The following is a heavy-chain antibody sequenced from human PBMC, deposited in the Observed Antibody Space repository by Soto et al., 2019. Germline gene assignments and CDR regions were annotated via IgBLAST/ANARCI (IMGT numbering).Heavy chain of an antibody. Sequence: PSETLSLTCTVSDDFISSYYWNWIRQPAGKGLEWIGRVSTNGATNYNPSPESRVTMSVDTFKNQFSLKLTSVTAADTAVYFCARADYEILTGSYAMDVWGQGTTVTVSS. CDR3: ARADYEILTGSYAMDV. CDR2: VSTNGAT. CDR1: DDFISSYY. J-gene: IGHJ6*02. D-gene: IGHD3-9*01. V-gene: IGHV4-4*07.